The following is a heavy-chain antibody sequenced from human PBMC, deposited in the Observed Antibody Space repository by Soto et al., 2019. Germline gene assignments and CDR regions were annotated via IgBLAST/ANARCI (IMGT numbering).Heavy chain of an antibody. CDR2: VYWDDDK. D-gene: IGHD3-16*01. CDR1: GFSLSTSGVA. CDR3: AHRPITFLASWFDP. Sequence: QITLKESGPTLVKPAQTLTLTCTFSGFSLSTSGVAVGWLRQPPGKAPEWLAIVYWDDDKRYSPSLKSRLTITKHTSKNQVVLTMTNMEPVDTATYYCAHRPITFLASWFDPWGQGIPVTVSS. J-gene: IGHJ5*02. V-gene: IGHV2-5*02.